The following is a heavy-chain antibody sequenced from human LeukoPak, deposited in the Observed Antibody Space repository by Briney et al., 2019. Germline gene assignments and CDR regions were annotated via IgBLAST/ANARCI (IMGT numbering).Heavy chain of an antibody. CDR3: ARGRGDRKDWYFDL. J-gene: IGHJ2*01. V-gene: IGHV3-33*01. CDR1: GFTFRSYG. CDR2: IWYDGSKT. D-gene: IGHD7-27*01. Sequence: GGSLRLSCAASGFTFRSYGTHWVRQAPGKGLEWVAVIWYDGSKTYYLDSVKGRFTISRDNSKNTVSLQMNSLRADDTAVYYCARGRGDRKDWYFDLWGRGTLVTVSS.